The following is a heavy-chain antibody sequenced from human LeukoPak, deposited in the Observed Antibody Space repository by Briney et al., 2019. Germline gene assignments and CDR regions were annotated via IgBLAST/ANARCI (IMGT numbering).Heavy chain of an antibody. CDR3: ARRLIVNRYLDY. V-gene: IGHV4-59*08. Sequence: PSETLSLTCTVSGASIRSYYWSWIRQPPGKGLEWIGYIYYSGTTNYNPSLKSRVTTSVDTSKGQFSLKLSSVTAADAAVYYCARRLIVNRYLDYWGQGTLVTVSS. CDR2: IYYSGTT. D-gene: IGHD3-22*01. CDR1: GASIRSYY. J-gene: IGHJ4*02.